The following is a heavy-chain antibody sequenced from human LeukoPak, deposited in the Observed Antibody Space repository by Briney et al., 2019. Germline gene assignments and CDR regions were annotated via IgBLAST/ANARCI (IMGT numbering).Heavy chain of an antibody. CDR1: GYTFTGYY. Sequence: GASVKVSCKASGYTFTGYYMHWVRQAPGQGPEWMGWINPNSGGTNYAQKFQGRVTMTRDTSISTAYMELSRLRSDDTAVYYCARHYCSSTSCYYNYWGQGTLVTVSS. CDR3: ARHYCSSTSCYYNY. J-gene: IGHJ4*02. CDR2: INPNSGGT. V-gene: IGHV1-2*02. D-gene: IGHD2-2*01.